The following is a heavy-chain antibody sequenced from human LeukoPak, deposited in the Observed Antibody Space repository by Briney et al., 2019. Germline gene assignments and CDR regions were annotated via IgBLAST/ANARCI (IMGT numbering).Heavy chain of an antibody. Sequence: SETLSLTCTVSGGSISSGGYYWSCIRQHPGKGLECIGYIYYSGSTYYNPSLKSRVTISVDTSKNQFSLKLSSVTAADTAVYYCARVSQYYDSSGYWDSGQGTLVTVSS. CDR1: GGSISSGGYY. D-gene: IGHD3-22*01. CDR3: ARVSQYYDSSGYWD. V-gene: IGHV4-31*03. CDR2: IYYSGST. J-gene: IGHJ4*02.